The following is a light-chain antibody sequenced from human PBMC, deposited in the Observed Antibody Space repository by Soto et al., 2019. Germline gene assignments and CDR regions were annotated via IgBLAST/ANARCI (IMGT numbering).Light chain of an antibody. V-gene: IGKV3-15*01. CDR1: EGVGSS. J-gene: IGKJ1*01. CDR3: QKNNDWTRT. CDR2: GAS. Sequence: TGMTQSVDTVSLSPGARFPRSCRASEGVGSSLAWYQQKPGQSPRVLIYGASTTAPGVPARFSGSGSGTEFTLTTSSLQSEDSAVYHCQKNNDWTRTSAQGTKVEI.